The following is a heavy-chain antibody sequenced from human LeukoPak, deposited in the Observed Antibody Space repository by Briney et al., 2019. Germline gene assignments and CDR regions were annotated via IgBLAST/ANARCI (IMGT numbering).Heavy chain of an antibody. CDR2: IYYSGST. J-gene: IGHJ4*02. D-gene: IGHD3-22*01. CDR1: GGXVSSGGYY. CDR3: ARDGSGHFGSNGSFEY. V-gene: IGHV4-61*08. Sequence: PSETLSLTCTVSGGXVSSGGYYWSWIRQPPGKGLEWIGYIYYSGSTNYNPSLKSRVTISVDTSKNQFSLKLSSVTAADTAVYYCARDGSGHFGSNGSFEYWGQGTLVTVSS.